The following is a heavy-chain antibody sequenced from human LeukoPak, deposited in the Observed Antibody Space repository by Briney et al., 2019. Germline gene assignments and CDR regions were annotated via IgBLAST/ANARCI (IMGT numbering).Heavy chain of an antibody. Sequence: PSETLSLTCAVYGGSFSGYYWSWIRQPPGKGLEWIGEINHSGSTNYNPSLKSRVTISVDTSKNQFSLKLSSVTAADTAVYYCARGQAARDDAFDIWGQGTMVTVSS. J-gene: IGHJ3*02. CDR2: INHSGST. CDR1: GGSFSGYY. CDR3: ARGQAARDDAFDI. D-gene: IGHD6-6*01. V-gene: IGHV4-34*01.